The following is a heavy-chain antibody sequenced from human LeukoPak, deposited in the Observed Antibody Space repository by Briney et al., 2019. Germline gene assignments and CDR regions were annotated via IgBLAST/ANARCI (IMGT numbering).Heavy chain of an antibody. CDR3: ARERRPDYGDSFDY. V-gene: IGHV3-21*01. CDR1: GFTFSSYS. Sequence: PGGSLRLSCAASGFTFSSYSMNWVRQAPGKGLEWVSSISSSSSYIYYADSVKGRFTISRDNAKNSLYLQMNSLRAEDTAVYYCARERRPDYGDSFDYWGQGTLVTVSS. J-gene: IGHJ4*02. CDR2: ISSSSSYI. D-gene: IGHD4-17*01.